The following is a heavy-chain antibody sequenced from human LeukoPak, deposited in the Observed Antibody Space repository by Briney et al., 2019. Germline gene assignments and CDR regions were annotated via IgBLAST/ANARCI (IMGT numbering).Heavy chain of an antibody. D-gene: IGHD2-2*01. J-gene: IGHJ4*02. CDR3: AKHTSITYAHFDY. CDR1: GFTFSSYS. Sequence: GSLRLSCAASGFTFSSYSMNWVRQAPGKGLEWIGYIYYSGSTNYNPSLKSRVTISVDTSKNQFSLKLSSVTAADTAVYFCAKHTSITYAHFDYWGQGILVTVSS. CDR2: IYYSGST. V-gene: IGHV4-59*01.